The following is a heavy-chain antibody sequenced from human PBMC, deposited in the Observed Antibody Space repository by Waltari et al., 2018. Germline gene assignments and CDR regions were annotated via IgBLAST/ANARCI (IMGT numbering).Heavy chain of an antibody. V-gene: IGHV5-51*01. J-gene: IGHJ5*02. Sequence: EVQLVPSGAEVTKPGESLKISCQASGYTFTNYWIGWVRQLPGKGLEWMGVIYPGDSETTYSPSFEGQVTISADKSISVAYLQWSSLKASDTAMYYCVRQVGTNWLDPWAREPRSPSP. CDR2: IYPGDSET. CDR1: GYTFTNYW. CDR3: VRQVGTNWLDP. D-gene: IGHD5-12*01.